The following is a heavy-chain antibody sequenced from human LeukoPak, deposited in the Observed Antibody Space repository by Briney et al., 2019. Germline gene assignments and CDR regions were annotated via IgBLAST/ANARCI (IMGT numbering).Heavy chain of an antibody. D-gene: IGHD6-19*01. V-gene: IGHV1-69*05. CDR1: GGTFSSYA. CDR2: IIPIFGTA. J-gene: IGHJ4*02. CDR3: ARGPIAVAGNASWDY. Sequence: SVKVSCKASGGTFSSYAISWVRQAPGQGLEWMGKIIPIFGTANYAQKFQGRVTITTDESTSTAYMELSSLRSEDTAVYYCARGPIAVAGNASWDYWGQGTLVTVSS.